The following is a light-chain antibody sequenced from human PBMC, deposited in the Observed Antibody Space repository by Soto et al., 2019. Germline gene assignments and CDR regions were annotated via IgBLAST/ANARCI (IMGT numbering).Light chain of an antibody. CDR1: QSISNY. Sequence: DIQMTQSPSSVSASVGDRVTITCRANQSISNYLNWYQQKPGEAPTLLIYVASSLQSGVPSRFSGSGSGTDVTLTISSLQPEDFASYHCQQSFTTPLTFGGGTKVEIK. J-gene: IGKJ4*01. V-gene: IGKV1-39*01. CDR2: VAS. CDR3: QQSFTTPLT.